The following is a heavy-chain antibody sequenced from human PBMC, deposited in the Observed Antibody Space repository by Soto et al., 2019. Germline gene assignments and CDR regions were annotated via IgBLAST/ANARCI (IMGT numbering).Heavy chain of an antibody. CDR3: ARGGYSSSWPFDY. V-gene: IGHV4-30-4*01. D-gene: IGHD6-13*01. CDR1: GGSISSGDYY. J-gene: IGHJ4*02. CDR2: IXXSXXX. Sequence: SETLSLTCTISGGSISSGDYYWSWIRQPPGKGLXWIXXIXXSXXXXXNXXLKSRVTISVDTSKNQFSLKPSSVTAAETAVYYCARGGYSSSWPFDYWGQGTLVTVSS.